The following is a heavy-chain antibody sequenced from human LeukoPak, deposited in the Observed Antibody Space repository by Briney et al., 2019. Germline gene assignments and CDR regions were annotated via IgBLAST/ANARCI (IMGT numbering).Heavy chain of an antibody. CDR2: ISSSSSYI. Sequence: GGSLRLSCAASGFPFSSYSMNWVRPAPGKGLEWVSSISSSSSYIYYADSVKGRFTISRDNAKNSLYLQMNSLRAEDTAVYYCAKDEAGYSSRTNDYWGQGTLVTVSS. D-gene: IGHD6-19*01. J-gene: IGHJ4*02. CDR1: GFPFSSYS. CDR3: AKDEAGYSSRTNDY. V-gene: IGHV3-21*04.